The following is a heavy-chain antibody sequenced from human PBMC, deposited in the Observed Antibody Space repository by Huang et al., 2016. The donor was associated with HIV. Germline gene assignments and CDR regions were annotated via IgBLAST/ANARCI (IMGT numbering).Heavy chain of an antibody. Sequence: QVQLVQSGAEVKKPGSSVKVSCKASGGSFRNFAIGWVRQAPGQGHEWMGGIIPTLGTANYEQKFQGRVTISADESTSTAYMELSSLRSEDTAVYYCATVDYYDTSGPQRGYFDNWGQGTLVTVSS. CDR3: ATVDYYDTSGPQRGYFDN. V-gene: IGHV1-69*01. CDR2: IIPTLGTA. J-gene: IGHJ4*02. D-gene: IGHD3-22*01. CDR1: GGSFRNFA.